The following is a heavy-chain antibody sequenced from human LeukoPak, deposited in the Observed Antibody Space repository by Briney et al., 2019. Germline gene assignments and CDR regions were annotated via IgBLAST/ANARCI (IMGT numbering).Heavy chain of an antibody. CDR2: MNPNSGNT. CDR3: ARGISLSAFDI. Sequence: ASVKVSCKASGYTFTSYGISWVRQAPGQGLEWMGWMNPNSGNTGYAQKFQGRVTMTRNTSISTAYMELSSLRSEDTAVYYCARGISLSAFDIWGQGTMVTVSS. V-gene: IGHV1-8*02. J-gene: IGHJ3*02. CDR1: GYTFTSYG. D-gene: IGHD2-21*01.